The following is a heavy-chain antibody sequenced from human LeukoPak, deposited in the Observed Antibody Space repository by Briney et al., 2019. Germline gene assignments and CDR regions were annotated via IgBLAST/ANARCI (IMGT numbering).Heavy chain of an antibody. Sequence: PGGSLRLSCAASGFTFSDSYLSWIRQAPGKGLEWVSYISGSSDYTNYADSVKGRFTISRDNAKNSLYLQMNSLRADDTAVYYCATDTGYSYGSSDYWGQGTLVTVSS. J-gene: IGHJ4*02. CDR2: ISGSSDYT. CDR1: GFTFSDSY. CDR3: ATDTGYSYGSSDY. D-gene: IGHD5-18*01. V-gene: IGHV3-11*06.